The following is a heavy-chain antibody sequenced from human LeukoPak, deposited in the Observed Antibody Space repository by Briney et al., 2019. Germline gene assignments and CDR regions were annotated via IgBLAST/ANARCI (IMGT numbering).Heavy chain of an antibody. Sequence: ASVKVSCKASGYTFTGYYMHWVRQAPGQGLEWMGWINPNSGGTNYAEKFQGRVTMTRHTSISTAYMELSRLRSDDTAVYYCARMRGYSYGYLDYWGRGTLVTVSS. J-gene: IGHJ4*02. CDR3: ARMRGYSYGYLDY. CDR1: GYTFTGYY. D-gene: IGHD5-18*01. CDR2: INPNSGGT. V-gene: IGHV1-2*02.